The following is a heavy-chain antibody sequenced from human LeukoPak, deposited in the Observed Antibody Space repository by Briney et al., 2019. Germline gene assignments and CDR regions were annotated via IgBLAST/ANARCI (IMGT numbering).Heavy chain of an antibody. CDR1: GYSFTSYW. CDR2: IDPSDSYT. Sequence: GESLKISCKGSGYSFTSYWISWVRQMPGKDLEWMGRIDPSDSYTNYSPSFQGHVTISADKSISTAYLQWSSLKASDTAMYYCARVRDGYNYYWGQGTLVTVSS. CDR3: ARVRDGYNYY. V-gene: IGHV5-10-1*01. J-gene: IGHJ4*02. D-gene: IGHD5-24*01.